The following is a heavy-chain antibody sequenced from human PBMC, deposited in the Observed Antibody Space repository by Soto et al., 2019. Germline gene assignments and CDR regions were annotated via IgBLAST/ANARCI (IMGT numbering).Heavy chain of an antibody. CDR1: GFTFSSYA. Sequence: GGSLKLSCAASGFTFSSYAVSWVRQAPGKGLEWVSAISGSGGSTYYADSVKGRFTISRDNSKNTLYLQMNSLRAEDTAVYYCAKSVTMIVVRPFDYWGQGTLVTVSS. J-gene: IGHJ4*02. CDR3: AKSVTMIVVRPFDY. V-gene: IGHV3-23*01. D-gene: IGHD3-22*01. CDR2: ISGSGGST.